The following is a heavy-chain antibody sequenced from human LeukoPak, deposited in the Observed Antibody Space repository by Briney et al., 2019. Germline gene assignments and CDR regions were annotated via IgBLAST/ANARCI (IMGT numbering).Heavy chain of an antibody. D-gene: IGHD3-9*01. CDR2: IYPGDSDT. V-gene: IGHV5-51*01. CDR3: ARLQATSRPYYDILTGYSPPDY. CDR1: GYSFTSYW. Sequence: GESLKISCKGSGYSFTSYWIGWVRQMPGKGLEWMGIIYPGDSDTRYSPSFQGQVTISADKSISTAYLQWSSLKASDTAMYYCARLQATSRPYYDILTGYSPPDYWGQGTLVTVSS. J-gene: IGHJ4*02.